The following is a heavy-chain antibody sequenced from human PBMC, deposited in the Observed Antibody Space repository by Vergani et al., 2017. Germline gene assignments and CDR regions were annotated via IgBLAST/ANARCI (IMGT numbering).Heavy chain of an antibody. D-gene: IGHD4-11*01. CDR3: ARGTVTTYNYHGVDV. CDR2: ISNSSSYI. J-gene: IGHJ6*02. V-gene: IGHV3-21*01. Sequence: EVQLVESGGGLVKPGGSLRLSCAASGFNFSSYNMNWVRQAPGKGLEWVSSISNSSSYIYYADSVKGRFTISRDKAKKSLYLQMNSLRAEDTAVYNCARGTVTTYNYHGVDVWGQGTTVTVS. CDR1: GFNFSSYN.